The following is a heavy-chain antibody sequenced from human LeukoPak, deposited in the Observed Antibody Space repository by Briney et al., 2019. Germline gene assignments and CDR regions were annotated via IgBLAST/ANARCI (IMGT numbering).Heavy chain of an antibody. CDR1: GFTFSRHA. Sequence: GGSLRLSCAASGFTFSRHAMSWVRQAPGSGLEWVSGTSGTGGSTYYSDSVKGRFTISRDNSKKTLYLQMDSLRVEDTAVYYCAKVSTAVQIFYFDSWGQGTLV. CDR3: AKVSTAVQIFYFDS. V-gene: IGHV3-23*01. J-gene: IGHJ4*02. CDR2: TSGTGGST. D-gene: IGHD2-2*01.